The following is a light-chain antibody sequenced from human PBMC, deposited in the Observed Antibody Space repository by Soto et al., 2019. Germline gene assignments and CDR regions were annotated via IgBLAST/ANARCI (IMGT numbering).Light chain of an antibody. CDR3: GTWHSDSYV. Sequence: QSVLTQPPSMSAAPGQKVIIPCSGGSSNIGSNDVCWYQQVPGTAPKVVIYDNNKRPSGVPDRFSGSKSGTSVTLAISGLQTGDEADYYCGTWHSDSYVFGSGTKVTVL. V-gene: IGLV1-51*01. J-gene: IGLJ1*01. CDR1: SSNIGSND. CDR2: DNN.